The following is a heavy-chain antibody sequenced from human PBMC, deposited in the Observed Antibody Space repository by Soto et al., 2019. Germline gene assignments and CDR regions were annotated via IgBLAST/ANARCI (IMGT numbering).Heavy chain of an antibody. CDR1: GFTFSNYW. CDR2: INGDGSSS. J-gene: IGHJ3*02. D-gene: IGHD4-17*01. Sequence: GGSLRLSCAASGFTFSNYWMHWVRQVPGKGLVWVSRINGDGSSSSHADSVQGRFTISRDNARNLLYLQMNSLRADDTAVYYCARPRGYGVFDAYDIWGQGAMVTVSS. CDR3: ARPRGYGVFDAYDI. V-gene: IGHV3-74*01.